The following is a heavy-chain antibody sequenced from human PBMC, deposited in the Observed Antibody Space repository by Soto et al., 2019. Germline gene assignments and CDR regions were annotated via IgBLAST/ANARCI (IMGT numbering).Heavy chain of an antibody. Sequence: QVQLVESGGGVVQPGRSLRLYCAASGFTISSHVMHWVRQAPGKGLEWVAVIWYDGSNEYYADSVNGRFTISRDNSKNTLDLQMNCLRVEETAVYYCATEPSMYGDSWGTWGYWGQGTLVTVSS. CDR3: ATEPSMYGDSWGTWGY. J-gene: IGHJ4*02. V-gene: IGHV3-33*01. CDR1: GFTISSHV. D-gene: IGHD4-17*01. CDR2: IWYDGSNE.